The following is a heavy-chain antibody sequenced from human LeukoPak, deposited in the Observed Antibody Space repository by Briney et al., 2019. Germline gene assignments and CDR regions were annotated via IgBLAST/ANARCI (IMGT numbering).Heavy chain of an antibody. V-gene: IGHV4-39*07. Sequence: SETLSLTCTVSGGSISSSSYYWGWIRQPPGKGPEWIASIYYSGSTYYNPSLKSRVTISVDTSKNQFSLKLSSVTAADTAVYYCARGGGNWNYRKVVDAFDIWGQGTMVTVSS. D-gene: IGHD1-7*01. CDR3: ARGGGNWNYRKVVDAFDI. CDR2: IYYSGST. CDR1: GGSISSSSYY. J-gene: IGHJ3*02.